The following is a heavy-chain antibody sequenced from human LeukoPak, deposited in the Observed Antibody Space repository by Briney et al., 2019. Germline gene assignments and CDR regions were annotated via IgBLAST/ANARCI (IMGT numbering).Heavy chain of an antibody. D-gene: IGHD6-19*01. CDR2: ISASGSAT. V-gene: IGHV3-23*01. Sequence: GGSLRLSCEASGFPFSSYAMHWVRQAPGKGLEWVSSISASGSATFYAESLNGRFTISRDNAKKTFILQMKSLRPGDTALYYCAKGTDISGRHTFDFWGLGTLVTVSS. J-gene: IGHJ4*02. CDR1: GFPFSSYA. CDR3: AKGTDISGRHTFDF.